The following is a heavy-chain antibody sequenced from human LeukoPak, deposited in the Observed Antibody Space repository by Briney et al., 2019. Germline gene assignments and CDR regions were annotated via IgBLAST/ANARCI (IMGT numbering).Heavy chain of an antibody. Sequence: SETLSLTCAVYGGSFSGYYWSWIRQPPGKGLEWIGEINHSGSTNYNPSLKSRVTISVDTSKNQFSLKLSSVTAADTAVYYCARAVGLAAGVGAFDIWGQGTMVTVSS. V-gene: IGHV4-34*01. CDR2: INHSGST. CDR1: GGSFSGYY. CDR3: ARAVGLAAGVGAFDI. J-gene: IGHJ3*02. D-gene: IGHD6-13*01.